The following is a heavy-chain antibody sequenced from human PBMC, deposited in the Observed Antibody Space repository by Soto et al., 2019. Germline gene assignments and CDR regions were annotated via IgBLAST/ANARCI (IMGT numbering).Heavy chain of an antibody. D-gene: IGHD3-9*01. Sequence: QVQLVQSGAEVKKPGASVKVSCKPSGYTLTDYAMHWVRQAPGQRLEWLGWINAGRHYTGCSQTFQGRITITRDTXAXTXSLEVSGMRSEDTAVYYCARPHYFVSSFNCHHDIDIRGQRTMVTVSS. CDR2: INAGRHYT. CDR1: GYTLTDYA. J-gene: IGHJ3*02. V-gene: IGHV1-3*01. CDR3: ARPHYFVSSFNCHHDIDI.